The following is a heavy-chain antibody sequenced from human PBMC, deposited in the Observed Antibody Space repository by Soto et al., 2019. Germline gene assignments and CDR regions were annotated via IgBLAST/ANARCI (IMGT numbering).Heavy chain of an antibody. CDR1: GYTFTSYG. CDR3: ARDGGVDYDILTGSTRWFDP. D-gene: IGHD3-9*01. Sequence: GSSVKVSCKASGYTFTSYGISWVRQAPGQGLEWMGWISAYNGNTDYAQKLQGRVTMTTDTSTSTAYMELRSLRSDDTAVYYCARDGGVDYDILTGSTRWFDPWGQGTRVNVSS. V-gene: IGHV1-18*01. CDR2: ISAYNGNT. J-gene: IGHJ5*02.